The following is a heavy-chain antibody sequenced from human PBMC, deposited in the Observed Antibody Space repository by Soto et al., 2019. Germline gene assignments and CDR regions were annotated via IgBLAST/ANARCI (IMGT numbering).Heavy chain of an antibody. CDR1: GFLFTDYY. CDR2: IDGSSDYT. D-gene: IGHD2-8*01. J-gene: IGHJ4*02. Sequence: GGSLRLSCTASGFLFTDYYMSWIRQPPGKGLEWLAYIDGSSDYTNSADSVKGRFTISRDNAKNSVFLQMNNLRADDTAVYYCARDLRFSSTNYFDFWGRGTLVTVSS. CDR3: ARDLRFSSTNYFDF. V-gene: IGHV3-11*06.